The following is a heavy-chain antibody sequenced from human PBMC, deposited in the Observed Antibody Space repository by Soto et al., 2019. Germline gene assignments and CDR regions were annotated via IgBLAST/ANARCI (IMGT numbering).Heavy chain of an antibody. CDR3: ARYHSSACDI. CDR2: IWYDGSNK. Sequence: QVQLVESGGGVAQPGRSLRLSCAAAGFTFSSYGMHWVRQATGKGLEWVAVIWYDGSNKYYADSVKGRFTISRDNSKNTLDLQMNSLRAEDTAVYYCARYHSSACDIWGQGTMVTVSS. V-gene: IGHV3-33*01. J-gene: IGHJ3*02. D-gene: IGHD2-15*01. CDR1: GFTFSSYG.